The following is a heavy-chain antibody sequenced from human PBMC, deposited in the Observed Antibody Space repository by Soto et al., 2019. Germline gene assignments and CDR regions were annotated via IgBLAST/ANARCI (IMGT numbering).Heavy chain of an antibody. CDR3: AKDRKVGYYYDSSGYPTEYYYYYYGMDV. Sequence: PGGSLRLSCAASGFTFSSYAMSWVRQAPGKGLEWVSAISGSGGSTYYADSVKGRFTISRDNSKNTLYLQMNSLRAEDTAVYYCAKDRKVGYYYDSSGYPTEYYYYYYGMDVWGQGTTVTVSS. V-gene: IGHV3-23*01. J-gene: IGHJ6*02. CDR2: ISGSGGST. CDR1: GFTFSSYA. D-gene: IGHD3-22*01.